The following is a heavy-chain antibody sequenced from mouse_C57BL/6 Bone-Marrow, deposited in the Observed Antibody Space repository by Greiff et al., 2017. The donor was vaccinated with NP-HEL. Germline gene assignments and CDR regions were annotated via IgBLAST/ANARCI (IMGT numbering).Heavy chain of an antibody. CDR1: GYAFTNYL. CDR2: INPGSGGT. V-gene: IGHV1-54*01. D-gene: IGHD2-5*01. J-gene: IGHJ3*01. Sequence: LVESGAELVRPGTSVKVSCKASGYAFTNYLIEWVKQRPGQGLEWIGVINPGSGGTNYNEKFKGKATLTADKSSSTAYMQLSSLTSEDSAVYFCAREDYSNFPWFAYWGQGTLVTVSA. CDR3: AREDYSNFPWFAY.